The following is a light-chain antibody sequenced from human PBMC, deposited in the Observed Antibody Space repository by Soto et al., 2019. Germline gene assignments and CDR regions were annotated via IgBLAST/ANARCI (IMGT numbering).Light chain of an antibody. CDR3: QQYETFSGT. Sequence: DIQMTQSPSTLSASVGDRVTITCRASESIDNWLAWYQQKPGKAPNLLISDASTLESGVPSRFSGSGSGTDFTLTISGLRPDDSETYYCQQYETFSGTFGPGTKVDIK. CDR1: ESIDNW. J-gene: IGKJ1*01. CDR2: DAS. V-gene: IGKV1-5*01.